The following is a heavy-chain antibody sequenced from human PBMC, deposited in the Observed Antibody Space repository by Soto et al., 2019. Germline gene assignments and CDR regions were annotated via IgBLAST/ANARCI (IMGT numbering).Heavy chain of an antibody. CDR3: ASPSTVTTYYYMDV. D-gene: IGHD4-17*01. CDR1: GFTFSSYG. Sequence: GGSLRLSCAASGFTFSSYGMHWVRQAPGKGLEWVAVIWYDGSNKYYADSVKGRFTISRDNSKNTLYLQMNSLRAEETAVYYCASPSTVTTYYYMDVWGKGTTVTVSS. J-gene: IGHJ6*03. V-gene: IGHV3-33*01. CDR2: IWYDGSNK.